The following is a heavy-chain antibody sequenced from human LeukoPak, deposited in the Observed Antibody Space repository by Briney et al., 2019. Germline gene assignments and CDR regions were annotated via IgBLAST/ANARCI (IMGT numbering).Heavy chain of an antibody. CDR2: IIPIFGTA. CDR1: GGTFSSYA. D-gene: IGHD3-10*01. V-gene: IGHV1-69*05. CDR3: ARDLRPGSGSSPFDP. J-gene: IGHJ5*02. Sequence: GSSVKVSCKASGGTFSSYAISWVRQPPGQGLEWMGGIIPIFGTANYAQKFQGRVTITTDESTSTAYMELSRLRSDDTAVYYCARDLRPGSGSSPFDPWGQGTLVTVSS.